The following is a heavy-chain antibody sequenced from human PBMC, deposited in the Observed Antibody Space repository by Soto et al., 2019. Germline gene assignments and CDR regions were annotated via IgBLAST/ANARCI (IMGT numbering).Heavy chain of an antibody. Sequence: QVHLVQSGVEVKTPGASVKVSCQASGYTFFTYDISWVRQAPGQGLEWMGWICTYSGDTKYVQKFQGRVTMTTDTSTTTAYLELRSLRSDDTAVYYCARHHGPTTSENWFDPWGQGTLVTVSS. CDR3: ARHHGPTTSENWFDP. CDR2: ICTYSGDT. CDR1: GYTFFTYD. J-gene: IGHJ5*02. V-gene: IGHV1-18*01. D-gene: IGHD5-12*01.